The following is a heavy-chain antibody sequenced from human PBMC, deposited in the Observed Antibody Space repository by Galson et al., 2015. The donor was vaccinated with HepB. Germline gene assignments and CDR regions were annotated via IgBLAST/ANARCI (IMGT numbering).Heavy chain of an antibody. CDR2: INPNSGGT. J-gene: IGHJ4*02. Sequence: SVKVSCKASGYTFTGYYMHWVRQAPGQGLEWMGWINPNSGGTNYAQKFQGRVTMTRDTSISTAYMELNRLRSDDTAVYYCARADCSSTSCYFSDYWGQGTLVTVSS. CDR3: ARADCSSTSCYFSDY. CDR1: GYTFTGYY. D-gene: IGHD2-2*01. V-gene: IGHV1-2*02.